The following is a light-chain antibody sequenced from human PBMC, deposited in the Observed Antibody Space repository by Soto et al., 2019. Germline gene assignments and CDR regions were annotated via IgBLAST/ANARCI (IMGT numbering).Light chain of an antibody. CDR3: QQRSDWPLT. V-gene: IGKV3-11*01. Sequence: EIVLTQSPATLSLSPGERATLSCRASQSVNSYLAWYQQKPGQAPRLLIYDASNRATGIPARFSGSGSGTDFTLTISSLEPEDFAFYYCQQRSDWPLTFGGGNKVEIK. CDR1: QSVNSY. J-gene: IGKJ4*01. CDR2: DAS.